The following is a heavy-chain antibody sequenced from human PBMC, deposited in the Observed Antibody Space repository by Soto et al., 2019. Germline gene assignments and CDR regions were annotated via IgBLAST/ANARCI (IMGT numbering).Heavy chain of an antibody. Sequence: QLQLQESGSGLVKPSQTLSLTCAVSGGSISSGGYSWSWIRQPPGKGLEWIGYIYHSGSTYYNPSLKSRVTISVDRSKNQFSLKLSSVTAADTAVYYCARVTPYYSNYRFDPWGQGTLVTVSS. CDR1: GGSISSGGYS. CDR3: ARVTPYYSNYRFDP. D-gene: IGHD4-4*01. CDR2: IYHSGST. V-gene: IGHV4-30-2*01. J-gene: IGHJ5*02.